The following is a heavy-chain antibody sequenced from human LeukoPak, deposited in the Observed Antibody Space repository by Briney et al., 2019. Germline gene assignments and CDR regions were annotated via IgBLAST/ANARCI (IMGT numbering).Heavy chain of an antibody. V-gene: IGHV4-4*07. CDR1: GGSINNYY. CDR3: ARDGNYYGSGTYMDA. D-gene: IGHD3-10*01. CDR2: IYASGAT. Sequence: SETLSLTCTVSGGSINNYYWSWIRQPAGKGLEWIGRIYASGATNNNPSLKSRVTMSVDTSKNQFSLKLSSVTAADTAVYYCARDGNYYGSGTYMDAWGKGTTVIVSS. J-gene: IGHJ6*03.